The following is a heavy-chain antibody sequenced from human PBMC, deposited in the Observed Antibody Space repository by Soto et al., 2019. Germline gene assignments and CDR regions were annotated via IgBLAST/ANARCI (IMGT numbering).Heavy chain of an antibody. D-gene: IGHD3-16*01. Sequence: QVQLVESGGGVVQPGRSLRLSCAASVFTFSSYGMHWVRQAPGKGLEWVAVIWYDGSNKYYADSVKGRFTISRDNSKNTLYLQMNSLRAEDTAVYYCARDLGERLFWDAFDIWGQGTMVTVSS. CDR3: ARDLGERLFWDAFDI. CDR2: IWYDGSNK. CDR1: VFTFSSYG. V-gene: IGHV3-33*01. J-gene: IGHJ3*02.